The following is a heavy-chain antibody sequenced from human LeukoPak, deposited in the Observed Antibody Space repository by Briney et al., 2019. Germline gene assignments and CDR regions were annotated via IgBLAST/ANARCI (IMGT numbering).Heavy chain of an antibody. CDR3: AKRPSDYGDYVSYFDY. CDR1: GFILISYG. J-gene: IGHJ4*02. D-gene: IGHD4-17*01. V-gene: IGHV3-30*18. Sequence: GGSLRLSCAASGFILISYGMRWVRQDRGKGMEWVGVISDDGRRKDYADSVKGRFTISRDNSKHTPYLQMNSLSAEDTAVYYCAKRPSDYGDYVSYFDYWGQGTLVTVSP. CDR2: ISDDGRRK.